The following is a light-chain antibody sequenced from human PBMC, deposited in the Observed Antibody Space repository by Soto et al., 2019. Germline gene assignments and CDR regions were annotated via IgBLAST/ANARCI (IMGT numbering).Light chain of an antibody. CDR3: QQYGTSEII. CDR1: QSLTNSF. Sequence: EFVLTQSPGTLSLSPGERATLSCRASQSLTNSFIAWYQQRPGQAPRLLIYDTSSRASGIPDRFSGSGSGTDFPLRISRLETEDFAVFYCQQYGTSEIIFGQGTRLEIK. V-gene: IGKV3-20*01. CDR2: DTS. J-gene: IGKJ5*01.